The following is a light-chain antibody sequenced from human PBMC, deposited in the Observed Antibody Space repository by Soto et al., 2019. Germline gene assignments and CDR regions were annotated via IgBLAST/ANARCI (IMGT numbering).Light chain of an antibody. CDR3: QQYNSWPLT. CDR2: VAS. CDR1: QTIRNN. J-gene: IGKJ4*01. V-gene: IGKV3-15*01. Sequence: EIVMTQSPATLSVSPGERATLSCRSSQTIRNNLAWYQQKPGQAPRLLIYVASTRATDIPARFSGSGSGTDFTLTISSLQSEDFAFYYCQQYNSWPLTFGGGTKVDIK.